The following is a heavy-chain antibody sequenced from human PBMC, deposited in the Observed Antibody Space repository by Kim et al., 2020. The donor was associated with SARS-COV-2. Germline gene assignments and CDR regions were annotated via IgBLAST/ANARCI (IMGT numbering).Heavy chain of an antibody. J-gene: IGHJ4*02. CDR1: GFTFTNYF. CDR2: INPSGAFT. V-gene: IGHV1-46*01. Sequence: ASVKVSCKASGFTFTNYFMHWVRQAPGQGLEWMGTINPSGAFTLFTQKYQGRVIITKDTSTSTVYMEVSSLRSEDTAVYFCAREAALIAAPQKNFDYWGQGNLVTGSP. D-gene: IGHD6-25*01. CDR3: AREAALIAAPQKNFDY.